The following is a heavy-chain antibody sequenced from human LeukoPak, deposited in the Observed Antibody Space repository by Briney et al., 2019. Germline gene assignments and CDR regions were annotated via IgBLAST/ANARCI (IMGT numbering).Heavy chain of an antibody. CDR1: GGSISSYY. D-gene: IGHD3-22*01. V-gene: IGHV4-59*01. CDR3: ARDYYDSSGYYYPYYFDY. J-gene: IGHJ4*02. Sequence: SETLSLTCTVSGGSISSYYWSWIRQPPGKGLEWIGYIYYSGSTNYNPSLKSRVTISVDTSKNQFSLKLSSVTAADTAVYYCARDYYDSSGYYYPYYFDYWGQGTLVTVSS. CDR2: IYYSGST.